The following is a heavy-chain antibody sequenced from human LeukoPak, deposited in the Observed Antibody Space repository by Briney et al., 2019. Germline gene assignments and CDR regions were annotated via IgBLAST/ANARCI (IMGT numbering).Heavy chain of an antibody. CDR3: ARGIMARGVIEYNWFDP. V-gene: IGHV4-31*03. CDR1: GGSISSGGYY. Sequence: SQTLSLTCTVSGGSISSGGYYWSWIRQHPGKGLEWIGYIYYSGSTYYNPSLKSRVTISVDTSKNQFSLKLSSVTAADTAVYYCARGIMARGVIEYNWFDPWGQGTLVTVSS. D-gene: IGHD3-10*01. J-gene: IGHJ5*02. CDR2: IYYSGST.